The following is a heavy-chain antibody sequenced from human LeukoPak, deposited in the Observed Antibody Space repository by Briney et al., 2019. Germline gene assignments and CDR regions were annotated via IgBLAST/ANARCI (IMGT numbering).Heavy chain of an antibody. CDR3: ARLGALHDAFDV. V-gene: IGHV4-59*12. CDR1: GDSIRRYY. D-gene: IGHD3-16*01. J-gene: IGHJ3*01. CDR2: THYSGST. Sequence: SETLSLTCTVSGDSIRRYYWSWIRQPPGKGLEWIGNTHYSGSTKYNPSLKSRVTISVDTSRNQFSLKVSSLTAADTAVYYCARLGALHDAFDVWGQGTLVTVSS.